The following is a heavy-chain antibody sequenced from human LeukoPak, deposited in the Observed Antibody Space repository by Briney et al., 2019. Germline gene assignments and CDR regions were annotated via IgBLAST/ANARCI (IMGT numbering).Heavy chain of an antibody. Sequence: GGSLRLSCAASGFTFDDYAMHWVRHAPGKGLEWVSGISWNSGSIGYADSVKGRSTISRDNAKNSLYLQMNSLRAEDTALYYCAKDVDYGDPPGAFDIWGQGTMVTVSS. J-gene: IGHJ3*02. CDR1: GFTFDDYA. CDR3: AKDVDYGDPPGAFDI. V-gene: IGHV3-9*01. D-gene: IGHD4-17*01. CDR2: ISWNSGSI.